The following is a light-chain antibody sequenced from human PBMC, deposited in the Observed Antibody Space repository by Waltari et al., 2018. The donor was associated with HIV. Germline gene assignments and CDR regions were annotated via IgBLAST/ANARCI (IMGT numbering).Light chain of an antibody. CDR1: TTY. J-gene: IGLJ3*02. V-gene: IGLV1-47*01. CDR2: RNN. Sequence: QSVLTQPPSASGTPGQRVTISCSGTTTYVHWYQQLPGAAPNLLIYRNNQRPSGVPARFSGSKSGTSASLAISGLRSEDEAEYFCATWGDNLSGPVVFGGGTKLTVL. CDR3: ATWGDNLSGPVV.